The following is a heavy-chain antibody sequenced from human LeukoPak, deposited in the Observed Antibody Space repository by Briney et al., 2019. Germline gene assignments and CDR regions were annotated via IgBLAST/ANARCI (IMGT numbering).Heavy chain of an antibody. D-gene: IGHD3-22*01. J-gene: IGHJ4*02. V-gene: IGHV1-69*04. Sequence: ASVKVSCKASGGTFSSYAISWVRQAPGQGLEWMGRIIPILGIANYAQKFQGRVTITADKSTSTAYMELSSLRSEDTAVYYCATGWAYIVVVIGYYFDYWGQGTLVTVSS. CDR2: IIPILGIA. CDR3: ATGWAYIVVVIGYYFDY. CDR1: GGTFSSYA.